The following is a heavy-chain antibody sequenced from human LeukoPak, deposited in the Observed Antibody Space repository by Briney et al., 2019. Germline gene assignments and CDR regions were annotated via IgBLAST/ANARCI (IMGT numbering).Heavy chain of an antibody. V-gene: IGHV4-34*01. J-gene: IGHJ6*02. CDR1: AGSFSGYC. Sequence: SETLSLTCAVYAGSFSGYCWGWIRQPPGKGRVWIGEVNNSGRNNYHPSLKRGVTISVDTPKTHFSLKRTSVSAANPVVYCGARGGYGSVSYCSQARYFYSGMDVWGQGTTVTVSS. CDR3: ARGGYGSVSYCSQARYFYSGMDV. CDR2: VNNSGRN. D-gene: IGHD3-10*01.